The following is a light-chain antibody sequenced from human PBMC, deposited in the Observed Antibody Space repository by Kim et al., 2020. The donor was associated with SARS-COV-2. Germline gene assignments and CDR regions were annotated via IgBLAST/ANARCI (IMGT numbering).Light chain of an antibody. J-gene: IGKJ2*01. CDR3: QQYFSSPYT. Sequence: RATIHCKSSLSVLNKSNHKNYVAWYQQKPGQPPKLVIYWASTRESGVPDRLSGSGSGTDFSLTINNLQVEDVAVYYCQQYFSSPYTFGQGTKLEI. CDR1: LSVLNKSNHKNY. CDR2: WAS. V-gene: IGKV4-1*01.